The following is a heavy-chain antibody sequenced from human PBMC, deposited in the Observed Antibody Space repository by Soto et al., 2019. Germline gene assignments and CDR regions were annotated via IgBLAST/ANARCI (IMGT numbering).Heavy chain of an antibody. CDR1: GGSISSGDYY. V-gene: IGHV4-30-4*01. Sequence: SETLSLTCTVSGGSISSGDYYWSWIRQPPGKGLEWIGYIYYSGSTYYNPSLKSRVTISVDTSKNQFSLKLSSVTAADTAVYYCARDNVLGILYGGMDVWGQGTTVTVSS. CDR2: IYYSGST. J-gene: IGHJ6*02. CDR3: ARDNVLGILYGGMDV. D-gene: IGHD3-3*01.